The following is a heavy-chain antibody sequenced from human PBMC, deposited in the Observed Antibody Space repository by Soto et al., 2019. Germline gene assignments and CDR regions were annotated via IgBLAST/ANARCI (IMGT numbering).Heavy chain of an antibody. CDR1: GGTFSSYT. D-gene: IGHD6-19*01. J-gene: IGHJ6*03. V-gene: IGHV1-69*02. CDR3: ASGSTAGAVSYYYYRDV. Sequence: QVQLVQSGAEVKKPGSSVKVSCKASGGTFSSYTISWVRQAPGQGLEWMGRIIPILGIANYAQKFQGRVTITADKSTRTAYMELSSLRSEDTSVYYCASGSTAGAVSYYYYRDVWGKGTTVTVS. CDR2: IIPILGIA.